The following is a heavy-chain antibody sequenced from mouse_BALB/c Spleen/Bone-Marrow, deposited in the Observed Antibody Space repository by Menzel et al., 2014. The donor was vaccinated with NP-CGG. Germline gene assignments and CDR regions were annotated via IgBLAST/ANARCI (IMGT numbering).Heavy chain of an antibody. CDR2: IDPENGNT. Sequence: EVHLVESGAELVRPGALVKLSCKASGFNIKDYHMHWVKQRPEQGLEWIGWIDPENGNTIYDPKFQGKASITADTSSNTAYLQLSSLTSEDTAVYYCASGYYGSSPYWYFDVWGAGTTVTVSS. D-gene: IGHD1-1*01. V-gene: IGHV14-1*02. CDR3: ASGYYGSSPYWYFDV. CDR1: GFNIKDYH. J-gene: IGHJ1*01.